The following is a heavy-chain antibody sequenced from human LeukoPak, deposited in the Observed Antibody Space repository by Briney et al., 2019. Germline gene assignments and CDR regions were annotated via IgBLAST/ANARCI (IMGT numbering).Heavy chain of an antibody. J-gene: IGHJ4*02. V-gene: IGHV3-30*02. CDR2: IRYDGSNK. D-gene: IGHD3-22*01. Sequence: GGSLRLSCAASGFTFSSYGMHWVRQAPGKGLEWVAFIRYDGSNKYYADSVKGRFTISRDNSKNTLYLQMNSLRAEDTAVYYCAKVPRNYYDSSGYYVYWGQGTLVTVSS. CDR3: AKVPRNYYDSSGYYVY. CDR1: GFTFSSYG.